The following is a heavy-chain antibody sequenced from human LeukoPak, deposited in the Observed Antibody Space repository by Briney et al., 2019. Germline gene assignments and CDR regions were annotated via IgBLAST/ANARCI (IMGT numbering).Heavy chain of an antibody. J-gene: IGHJ4*02. D-gene: IGHD3-16*01. CDR3: ARLRGNYFDY. V-gene: IGHV5-51*01. CDR2: IYPGDSDI. CDR1: GYSFTSYW. Sequence: GESLKISCKGSGYSFTSYWSGWVRQMPGKALEWMGIIYPGDSDITYSPSFQGQVTISADKSISAAYLQWSSLKASDTAIYYCARLRGNYFDYWGQGALVTVSS.